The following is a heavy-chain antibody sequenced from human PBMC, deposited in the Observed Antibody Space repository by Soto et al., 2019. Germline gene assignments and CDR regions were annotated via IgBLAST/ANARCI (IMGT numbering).Heavy chain of an antibody. J-gene: IGHJ6*02. CDR2: IDPSDSYT. CDR3: AREYSRSSYYYYGMDV. V-gene: IGHV5-10-1*01. CDR1: GYSFTSYW. D-gene: IGHD6-6*01. Sequence: GESLKISCKGSGYSFTSYWISWVRQMPGKGLEWMGRIDPSDSYTNYSPSFQGHVTISADKSISTAYLQWSSLKASDTAMYYCAREYSRSSYYYYGMDVWGQGTTVTVSS.